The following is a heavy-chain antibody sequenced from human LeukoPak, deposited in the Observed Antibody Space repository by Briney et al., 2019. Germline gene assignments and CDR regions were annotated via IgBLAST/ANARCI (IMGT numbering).Heavy chain of an antibody. CDR2: ISAYNGNT. Sequence: EASVKVSCKASGYTFTSYGISWVRQAPGQGLGWMGWISAYNGNTNYAQKLQGRVTMTTDTSTSTAYMELRSLRSDDTAVYYCARGGRVYCSSTSCYTDWFDPWGQGTLVTVSS. J-gene: IGHJ5*02. V-gene: IGHV1-18*01. CDR3: ARGGRVYCSSTSCYTDWFDP. D-gene: IGHD2-2*02. CDR1: GYTFTSYG.